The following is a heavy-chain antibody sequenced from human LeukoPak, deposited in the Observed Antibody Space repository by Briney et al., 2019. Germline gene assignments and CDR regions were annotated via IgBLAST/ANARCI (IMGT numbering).Heavy chain of an antibody. D-gene: IGHD3-10*01. V-gene: IGHV3-30*03. CDR3: ARDLVWFGELLYSSPVYYYGMDV. Sequence: GPSLRLSCAASGFTVSSTGMHWVRHPPGKGLGWVAVISYDGTNKYYADSVKGRFTISRDNSKNTLYLQMNSLRAEDTAVYYCARDLVWFGELLYSSPVYYYGMDVWGKGTTVTVSS. CDR1: GFTVSSTG. CDR2: ISYDGTNK. J-gene: IGHJ6*04.